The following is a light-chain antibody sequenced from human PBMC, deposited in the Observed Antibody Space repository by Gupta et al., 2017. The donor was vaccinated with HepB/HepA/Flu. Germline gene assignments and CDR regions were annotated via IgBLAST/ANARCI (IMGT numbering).Light chain of an antibody. CDR3: QQYYKSQPIT. J-gene: IGKJ4*01. V-gene: IGKV3-15*01. Sequence: EIVMTQSPATLSVSPGERATLSCRASQSVSSNLAWYQQKPGQAPRLLIYGASTRATGIPARFRGSGSGPGFTLTISSLQSEHFAVYYCQQYYKSQPITFGGGTRVEMK. CDR2: GAS. CDR1: QSVSSN.